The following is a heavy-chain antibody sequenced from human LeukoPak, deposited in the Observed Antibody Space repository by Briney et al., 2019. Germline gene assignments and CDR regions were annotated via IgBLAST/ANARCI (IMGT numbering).Heavy chain of an antibody. D-gene: IGHD3-10*01. CDR3: SSLAMIRGVMPFDY. CDR1: GFTFSDAW. Sequence: KPGGSLRLSCAASGFTFSDAWMSWVRQAPGKGLEWVGRIKSKTDGGTIDYAAPVKGIFTISRDDSKNTLYLQMNSLKSEDTAVYYCSSLAMIRGVMPFDYWGQGTLVTVSS. V-gene: IGHV3-15*01. CDR2: IKSKTDGGTI. J-gene: IGHJ4*02.